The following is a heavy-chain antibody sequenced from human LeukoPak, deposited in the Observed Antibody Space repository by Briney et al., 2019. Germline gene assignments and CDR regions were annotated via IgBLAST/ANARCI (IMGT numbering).Heavy chain of an antibody. CDR3: ARGGCSGGSCYVDY. Sequence: PSETLSLTCTVSGGSISSGSYYWSWIRQPAGKGLEWIGRIYTSGSTNYNPSLKSRVTISVDTSKNQFSLKLSSVTAADTAVYYCARGGCSGGSCYVDYWGQGTLVTVPS. CDR2: IYTSGST. CDR1: GGSISSGSYY. D-gene: IGHD2-15*01. V-gene: IGHV4-61*02. J-gene: IGHJ4*02.